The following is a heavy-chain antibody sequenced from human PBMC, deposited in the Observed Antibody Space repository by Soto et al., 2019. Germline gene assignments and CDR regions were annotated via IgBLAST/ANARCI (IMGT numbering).Heavy chain of an antibody. D-gene: IGHD5-18*01. CDR1: GFTFSSYA. CDR2: ISYDGSNK. V-gene: IGHV3-30-3*01. Sequence: QVQLVESGGGVVQPGRSLRLSCAASGFTFSSYAMHWVRQAPGKGLEWVAVISYDGSNKYYADSVKGRFTISRDNSKNTLYLQMNSLRAEDTAVYYCARGAWIQLWLQPPRDYWGQGTLVTVSS. J-gene: IGHJ4*02. CDR3: ARGAWIQLWLQPPRDY.